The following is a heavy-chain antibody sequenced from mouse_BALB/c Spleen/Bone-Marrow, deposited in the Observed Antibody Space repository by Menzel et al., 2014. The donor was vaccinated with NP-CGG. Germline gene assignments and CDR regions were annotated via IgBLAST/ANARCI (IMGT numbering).Heavy chain of an antibody. D-gene: IGHD2-4*01. CDR1: GFDFRKYC. V-gene: IGHV4-1*02. CDR3: ARLDYCAYFAD. Sequence: EVQLQESGGGLVQPGGSLKLSCAASGFDFRKYCMSWVQQAPEKGLEWIGEINPESSTTNYTPSLKDKFIISRDNAKNTLFLQMSKVRSDDTAFYYSARLDYCAYFADWGQGTPLTVSS. J-gene: IGHJ2*01. CDR2: INPESSTT.